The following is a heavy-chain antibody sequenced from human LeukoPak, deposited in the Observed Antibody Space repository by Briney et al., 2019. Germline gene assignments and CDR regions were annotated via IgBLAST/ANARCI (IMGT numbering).Heavy chain of an antibody. J-gene: IGHJ4*02. CDR1: GFTFSSYA. CDR3: AKGYSPTGGSYSSFDY. V-gene: IGHV3-23*01. D-gene: IGHD1-26*01. Sequence: HAGGSLRLSCAASGFTFSSYAMSWVRQAPGKGLEWVSAISGSGGSTYYADSVKGRFTISRDNSKNTLYLQMNSLRAEDTAVYYCAKGYSPTGGSYSSFDYWGQGTLVTVSS. CDR2: ISGSGGST.